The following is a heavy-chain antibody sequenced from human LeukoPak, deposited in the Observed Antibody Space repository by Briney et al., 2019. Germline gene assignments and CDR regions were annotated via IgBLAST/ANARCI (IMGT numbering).Heavy chain of an antibody. J-gene: IGHJ3*02. CDR3: ARDDRLGPAIPRDGFDI. D-gene: IGHD2-21*02. CDR2: IYTSGST. CDR1: GGSLSSYY. V-gene: IGHV4-4*07. Sequence: SETLSLTCTVSGGSLSSYYWSWLRQPAGKGLEWIGRIYTSGSTNYNPSLTSRVTISVNTSKNQFSLRLISVTAADTAVYYCARDDRLGPAIPRDGFDIWGQGTMVTVSS.